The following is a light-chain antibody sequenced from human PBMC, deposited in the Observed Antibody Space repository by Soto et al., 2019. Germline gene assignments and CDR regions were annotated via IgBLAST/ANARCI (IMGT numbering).Light chain of an antibody. CDR2: GAS. V-gene: IGKV3-20*01. CDR3: QQYGSSPYT. CDR1: QSVSSR. Sequence: EIVMTQSPCTLSLSPGERATLSCRASQSVSSRLAWYQQKPGQAPRLLISGASSRATGIPDRFSGSGSGTDFTLTISRLEPEDFAVYYCQQYGSSPYTLGQGTKVDI. J-gene: IGKJ2*01.